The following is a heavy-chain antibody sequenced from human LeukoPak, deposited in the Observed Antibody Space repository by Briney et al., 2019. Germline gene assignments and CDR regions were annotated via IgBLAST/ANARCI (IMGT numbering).Heavy chain of an antibody. J-gene: IGHJ4*02. CDR1: GFTVSSNY. CDR3: ARDKGQTTRGAKMGEYYFDY. D-gene: IGHD3-16*01. Sequence: GGSLRLSCAVSGFTVSSNYMSWVRQAPGKGLEWVSVLYSGGNTYYADSVKGRFTISRDNSKNTLYLQMNSLRAEDTAVYYCARDKGQTTRGAKMGEYYFDYWGQGTLVTVSS. CDR2: LYSGGNT. V-gene: IGHV3-53*05.